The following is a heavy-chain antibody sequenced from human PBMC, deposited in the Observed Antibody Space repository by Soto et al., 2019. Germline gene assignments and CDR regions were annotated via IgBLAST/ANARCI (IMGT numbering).Heavy chain of an antibody. CDR3: AREGSYSAYNFAHGIQLWSFDF. CDR2: IFSSGST. J-gene: IGHJ4*02. V-gene: IGHV4-4*07. D-gene: IGHD5-12*01. Sequence: SETLSLTCTVSGGSINTFYWSWVRQPAGKGLEWIGRIFSSGSTSFNPSLESRVAMSVDTSKNHFSLNLSSVTAADTAVYYCAREGSYSAYNFAHGIQLWSFDFWGQGALVTVSS. CDR1: GGSINTFY.